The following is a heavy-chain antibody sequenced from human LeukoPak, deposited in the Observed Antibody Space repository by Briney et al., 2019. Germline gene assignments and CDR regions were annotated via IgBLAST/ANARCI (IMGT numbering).Heavy chain of an antibody. D-gene: IGHD4-17*01. CDR1: GFTFSSYW. CDR2: IKQDGSEK. J-gene: IGHJ5*02. Sequence: GGSLRLSCAASGFTFSSYWMSWVRQAPGKGLEWVANIKQDGSEKYYVDSVKGRFTISRDNAKNSLYLQMNSLRAEDTAVYYCARDRGGDYAHWCDPWGQGTLVTVSS. V-gene: IGHV3-7*01. CDR3: ARDRGGDYAHWCDP.